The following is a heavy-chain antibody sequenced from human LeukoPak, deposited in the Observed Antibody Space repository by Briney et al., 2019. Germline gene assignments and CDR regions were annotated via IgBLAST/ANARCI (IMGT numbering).Heavy chain of an antibody. CDR2: VSGDASQT. D-gene: IGHD3-3*02. CDR3: ARWLHFWSGYDY. CDR1: GFTFRSYA. J-gene: IGHJ4*02. Sequence: GGSLRLSCAASGFTFRSYAMSWVRQVPGEGLEWVATVSGDASQTYDSDSLKGRFTISRNNSKNTVYLRMSSLRAEDTAIYYCARWLHFWSGYDYWGQGTLVTVSS. V-gene: IGHV3-23*01.